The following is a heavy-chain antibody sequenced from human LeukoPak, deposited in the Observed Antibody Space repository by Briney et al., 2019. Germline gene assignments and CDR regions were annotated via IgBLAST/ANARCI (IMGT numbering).Heavy chain of an antibody. V-gene: IGHV4-61*02. J-gene: IGHJ4*02. CDR3: ARDLGYFDY. CDR1: GGSISSGSYY. CDR2: IYTSGST. Sequence: PSETLSLTCTVSGGSISSGSYYWSWIRQPAGKGLEWIGRIYTSGSTNYNPSLKSRVTISVDTSKNQFSLELSSVTAADTAVYYCARDLGYFDYWGQGTLVTVSS.